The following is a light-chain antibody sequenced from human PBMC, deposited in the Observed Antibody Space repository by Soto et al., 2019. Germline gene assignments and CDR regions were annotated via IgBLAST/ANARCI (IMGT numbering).Light chain of an antibody. Sequence: QSALTQPPSASGSPGQSVTISCTGTSSDVGGYNFVSWYQHHPGKAPKLMIYEVNKRPSGVPDRFSGSKSGNTASLTVSGLPAEDEADYYCASYAGSNNYVFGTGTKLTVL. CDR2: EVN. CDR1: SSDVGGYNF. CDR3: ASYAGSNNYV. V-gene: IGLV2-8*01. J-gene: IGLJ1*01.